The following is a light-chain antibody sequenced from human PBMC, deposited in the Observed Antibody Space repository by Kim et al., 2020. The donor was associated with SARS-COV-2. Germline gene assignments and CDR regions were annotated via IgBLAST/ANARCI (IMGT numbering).Light chain of an antibody. CDR2: GAS. J-gene: IGKJ4*01. V-gene: IGKV3-15*01. CDR3: QQYNAWPLT. Sequence: SPGERATRSCRASQSVTINLAWYKEKPGQAPRLLIYGASTRAIGIPARFSGSGSGTEFTLTISSLQSEDFAVYYCQQYNAWPLTFGGGTKLEI. CDR1: QSVTIN.